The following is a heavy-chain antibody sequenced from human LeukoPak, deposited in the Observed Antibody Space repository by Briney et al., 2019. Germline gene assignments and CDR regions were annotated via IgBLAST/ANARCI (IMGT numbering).Heavy chain of an antibody. J-gene: IGHJ5*02. V-gene: IGHV4-59*01. D-gene: IGHD5-12*01. CDR2: IYYSGST. Sequence: SETLSLTCTVSGGSISSYYWSWIRQPPGKGLEWIGYIYYSGSTNYNPSLKSRVTISADTSKNQFSLKLSSVTAADTAVYYCARVLLAFNWFDPWGQGTLVTVSS. CDR3: ARVLLAFNWFDP. CDR1: GGSISSYY.